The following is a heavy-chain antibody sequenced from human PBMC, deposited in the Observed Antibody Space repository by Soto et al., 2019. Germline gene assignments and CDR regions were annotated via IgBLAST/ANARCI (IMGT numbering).Heavy chain of an antibody. CDR2: ISGDASRI. CDR3: ARDRDAGWFVMDV. Sequence: QVQLVESGGGVVQPGTSLRLSFVASGFGFNFFGIHWVRQAPGKGLEWVAGISGDASRIYYADDLKGRVTISRVNSENTLYLQMNSLRPEDTALYYCARDRDAGWFVMDVWGQGTTVTV. V-gene: IGHV3-30*03. CDR1: GFGFNFFG. J-gene: IGHJ6*02. D-gene: IGHD3-10*01.